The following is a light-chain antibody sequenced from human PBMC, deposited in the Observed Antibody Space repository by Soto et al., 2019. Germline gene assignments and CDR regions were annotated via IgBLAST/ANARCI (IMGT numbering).Light chain of an antibody. CDR2: RTS. CDR1: QSISSN. V-gene: IGKV3-15*01. Sequence: ETVMTQSPATLSVSPGERATLSCRASQSISSNLAWYQQKPGQAPRLLMFRTSTRATGVPARFSGSGSGTEFTLTISRLEPEDFAVYYCQQYVTSPWAFGQGTKVAIE. J-gene: IGKJ1*01. CDR3: QQYVTSPWA.